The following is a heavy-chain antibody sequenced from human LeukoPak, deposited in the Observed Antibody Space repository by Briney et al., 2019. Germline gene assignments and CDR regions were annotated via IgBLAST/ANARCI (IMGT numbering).Heavy chain of an antibody. CDR2: INKDGGEK. V-gene: IGHV3-7*03. CDR1: GFTFSSYW. CDR3: VRDSPPRYSGSPPAY. J-gene: IGHJ4*02. Sequence: GGSLRLSCAASGFTFSSYWMSWVRQAPGKGLEWVANINKDGGEKYYVDSVKGRFTISRDNAKNSLYLQMNSLRADDTAVYYCVRDSPPRYSGSPPAYWGQGTLVTVSS. D-gene: IGHD1-26*01.